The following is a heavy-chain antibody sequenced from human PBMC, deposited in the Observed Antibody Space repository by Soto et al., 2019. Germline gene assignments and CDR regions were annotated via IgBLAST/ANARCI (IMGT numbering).Heavy chain of an antibody. CDR2: IIPIFGTA. Sequence: QVQLVQSGAEVKKPGSSVKVSCKASGGTFSSYAISWVRQAPGQGLEWMGGIIPIFGTANYAQKFQGRVTTTADESTSTAYMELSSQKSEDTAVYYCARGEGDVEDGYSIWGYYFDYWGQGTLVTVSS. J-gene: IGHJ4*02. CDR1: GGTFSSYA. V-gene: IGHV1-69*01. CDR3: ARGEGDVEDGYSIWGYYFDY. D-gene: IGHD2-15*01.